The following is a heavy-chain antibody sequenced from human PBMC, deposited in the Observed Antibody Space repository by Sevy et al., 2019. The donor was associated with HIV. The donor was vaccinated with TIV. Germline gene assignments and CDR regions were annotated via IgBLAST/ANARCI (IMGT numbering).Heavy chain of an antibody. D-gene: IGHD2-8*01. J-gene: IGHJ4*02. CDR2: LSFGCGEI. Sequence: GGSLRLSCAASGFTFSKYSMSWVRQPPGKGLEWVSTLSFGCGEINYADSVKGRFTSSRDNSKSSVYLQMNNLRPEDTAGYYGAREGCTKPHDYWGQGTLVTVSS. V-gene: IGHV3-23*01. CDR3: AREGCTKPHDY. CDR1: GFTFSKYS.